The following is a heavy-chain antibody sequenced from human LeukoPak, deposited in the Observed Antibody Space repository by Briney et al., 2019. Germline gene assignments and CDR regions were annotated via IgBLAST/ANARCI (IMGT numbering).Heavy chain of an antibody. D-gene: IGHD2-2*01. CDR2: FVPEYGDT. V-gene: IGHV1-24*01. Sequence: GASVLVTCKVYGNTLTEFSMHWVRQAPGKGLDRMVCFVPEYGDTIYAQNFQGSATMTVDTSTYTAYTQLGSLKTEDASVYYSTPAREILGCCSSTRCHQRCDPWGQGTLGTVSS. CDR1: GNTLTEFS. CDR3: TPAREILGCCSSTRCHQRCDP. J-gene: IGHJ5*02.